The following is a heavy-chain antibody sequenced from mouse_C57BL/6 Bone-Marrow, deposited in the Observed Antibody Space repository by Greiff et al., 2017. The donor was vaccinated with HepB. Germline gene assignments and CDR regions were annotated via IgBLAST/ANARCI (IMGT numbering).Heavy chain of an antibody. CDR2: IRSKSSNYAT. V-gene: IGHV10-3*01. CDR3: VREGYYYGSSYWYFDV. D-gene: IGHD1-1*01. Sequence: DAGGGLVQPKGSLKLSCAASGFTFNTYAMHWVRQAPGKGLEWVARIRSKSSNYATYYADSVKDRFTISRDDSQSMLYLQMNNLKTEDTAMYYCVREGYYYGSSYWYFDVWGTGTTVTVSS. J-gene: IGHJ1*03. CDR1: GFTFNTYA.